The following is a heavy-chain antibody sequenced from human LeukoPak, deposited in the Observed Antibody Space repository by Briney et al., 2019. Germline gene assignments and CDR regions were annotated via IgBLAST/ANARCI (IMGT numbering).Heavy chain of an antibody. D-gene: IGHD3-10*01. CDR1: GGSISPYY. J-gene: IGHJ5*02. CDR3: ARSEGVYYGSGSSGSYYPHWFDP. V-gene: IGHV4-59*01. CDR2: IFYSGTT. Sequence: SETLSLTCTVSGGSISPYYWSWIRQPPGKGLEWIGYIFYSGTTKYNPSLTSRVTISVDTSKNQFSLSLSSVTAADSAMYYCARSEGVYYGSGSSGSYYPHWFDPWGQGTRVTVSS.